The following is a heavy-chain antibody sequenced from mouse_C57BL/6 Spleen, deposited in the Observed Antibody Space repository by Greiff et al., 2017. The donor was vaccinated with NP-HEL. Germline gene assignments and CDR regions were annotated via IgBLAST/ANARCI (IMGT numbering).Heavy chain of an antibody. CDR3: AYHAPESSLFDY. CDR1: GFSLTSYG. Sequence: VQLQQSGPGLVAPSQSLSITCTVSGFSLTSYGVDWVRQPPGKGLEWLGVIWGGGSTNYNSALMSRLSISKDNSKSQFILKMNSMQTDDKAMYYCAYHAPESSLFDYWGQGTLVTVSA. J-gene: IGHJ3*01. CDR2: IWGGGST. V-gene: IGHV2-9*01.